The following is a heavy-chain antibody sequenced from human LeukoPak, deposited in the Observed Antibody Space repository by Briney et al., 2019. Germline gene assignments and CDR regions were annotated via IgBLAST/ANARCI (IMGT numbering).Heavy chain of an antibody. J-gene: IGHJ4*02. V-gene: IGHV3-15*01. D-gene: IGHD3-22*01. CDR3: TTGFSLYYYDSSGYSLFDY. CDR1: GFTFSNAW. CDR2: IKSKTDGGTT. Sequence: GGSLRLSCAASGFTFSNAWMSWVRQAPGKGLEWVGRIKSKTDGGTTDYAAPVKGRFTISRDDSKNTLYLQMNSPKTEDTAVYYCTTGFSLYYYDSSGYSLFDYWRQGTLVTVSS.